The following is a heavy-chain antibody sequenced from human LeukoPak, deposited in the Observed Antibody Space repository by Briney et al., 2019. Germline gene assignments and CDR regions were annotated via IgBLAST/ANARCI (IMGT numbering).Heavy chain of an antibody. J-gene: IGHJ1*01. V-gene: IGHV4-31*03. CDR3: ASQANYYDSSGYFIH. D-gene: IGHD3-22*01. CDR2: IYYSGST. Sequence: SQTLSLTCTVSGGPITSGGSYWRWIRQHPGEGLEWIGYIYYSGSTYYNPSLKSRVTISVDTSKKQFSLKLNSVTAADTAVYFCASQANYYDSSGYFIHWGQGILVTVSS. CDR1: GGPITSGGSY.